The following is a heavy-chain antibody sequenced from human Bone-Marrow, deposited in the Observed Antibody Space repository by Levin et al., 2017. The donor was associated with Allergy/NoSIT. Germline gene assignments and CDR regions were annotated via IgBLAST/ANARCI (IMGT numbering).Heavy chain of an antibody. CDR1: GFTFSRAW. J-gene: IGHJ2*01. V-gene: IGHV3-15*01. D-gene: IGHD3-10*01. CDR3: TTVGSGYSGPGYYYKTWYFAL. CDR2: IKSEVDGETT. Sequence: GGSLRLSCEGSGFTFSRAWMSWARQTPGKGLEWLGRIKSEVDGETTDYAAPVKCRFSISRDDSKNTLYLQMNSLKPDDTGVYYCTTVGSGYSGPGYYYKTWYFALWGPGSLVKVSS.